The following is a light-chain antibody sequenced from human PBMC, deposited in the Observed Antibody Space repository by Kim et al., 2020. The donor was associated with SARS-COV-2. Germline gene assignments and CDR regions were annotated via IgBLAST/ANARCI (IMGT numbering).Light chain of an antibody. CDR2: DAS. V-gene: IGKV3-11*01. Sequence: APLSLSPGERAPLSCRASQSVATYLAWYQQKPGQAPRLLIYDASKRATGIPARFRGSGSGTDFTLTIGTLEPEDSAVYYCQQRGNFGQGTRLEIK. CDR3: QQRGN. J-gene: IGKJ5*01. CDR1: QSVATY.